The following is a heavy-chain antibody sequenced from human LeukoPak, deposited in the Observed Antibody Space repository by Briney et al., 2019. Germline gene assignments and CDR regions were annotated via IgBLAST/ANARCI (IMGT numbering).Heavy chain of an antibody. CDR3: ARNSPDIVVVPAAAYYYYYYMDV. D-gene: IGHD2-2*01. CDR1: GGSFSGYY. Sequence: PSETLSLTCAVYGGSFSGYYWSWIRQPPGKGLEWIGEINHSGSTNYNPSLKSRVTISVDTSKNQFSLELSSVTAADTAVYYCARNSPDIVVVPAAAYYYYYYMDVWGKGTTVTVSS. V-gene: IGHV4-34*01. CDR2: INHSGST. J-gene: IGHJ6*03.